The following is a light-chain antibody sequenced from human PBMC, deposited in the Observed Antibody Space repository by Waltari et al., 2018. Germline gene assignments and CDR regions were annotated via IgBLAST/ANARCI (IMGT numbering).Light chain of an antibody. CDR3: QQTSSFPRT. CDR1: QGIANW. CDR2: AAA. V-gene: IGKV1-12*01. Sequence: DILMTQSPSSVSASVGDSITITCRASQGIANWIAWYQQKPGKAPQILIYAAATLQSGVPSRFSGSGSGTDFTLTISRLQPEDFATYFCQQTSSFPRTFGQGTKVEIK. J-gene: IGKJ1*01.